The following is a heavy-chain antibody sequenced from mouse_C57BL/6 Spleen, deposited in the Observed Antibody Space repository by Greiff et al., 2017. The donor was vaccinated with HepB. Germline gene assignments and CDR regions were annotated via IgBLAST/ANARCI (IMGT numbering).Heavy chain of an antibody. CDR1: GYTFTDYN. CDR3: ARPLYDGYYGGFAY. J-gene: IGHJ3*01. Sequence: VQLQQSGPELVKPGASVKMSCKASGYTFTDYNMHWVKQSHGKSLEWIGYINPNNGGTSYNQKFKGKATLTVNKSSSTAYMELRSLTSEDSAVYYCARPLYDGYYGGFAYWGQGTLVTVSA. CDR2: INPNNGGT. D-gene: IGHD2-3*01. V-gene: IGHV1-22*01.